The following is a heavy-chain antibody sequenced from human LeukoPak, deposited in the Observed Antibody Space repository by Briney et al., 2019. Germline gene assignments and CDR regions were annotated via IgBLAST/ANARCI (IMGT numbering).Heavy chain of an antibody. Sequence: GGSLRLSCAASGFTFSNYGMHWVRQAPGKGLEWVAFIRYDGSNEYYADSVKGRFTISRDNSKNTLYLQMNSLRAEDTAVYYCAKNQQQWLARDYYYYYGMDVWGQGTTVTVSS. D-gene: IGHD6-19*01. V-gene: IGHV3-30*02. CDR3: AKNQQQWLARDYYYYYGMDV. J-gene: IGHJ6*02. CDR2: IRYDGSNE. CDR1: GFTFSNYG.